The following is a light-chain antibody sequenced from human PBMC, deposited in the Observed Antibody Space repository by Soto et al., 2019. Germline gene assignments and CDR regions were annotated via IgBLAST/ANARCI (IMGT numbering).Light chain of an antibody. V-gene: IGKV1-5*03. CDR2: KAS. CDR1: QSISSW. Sequence: DIQMTQAPSTLSASVGDRVTITCRASQSISSWLAWYQQKPGKAPKLLIYKASSLEGGVPSRFSGSGSGTDFTLTISSLQPDNVATYYCQQYNSYSLTFGGGTKV. J-gene: IGKJ4*01. CDR3: QQYNSYSLT.